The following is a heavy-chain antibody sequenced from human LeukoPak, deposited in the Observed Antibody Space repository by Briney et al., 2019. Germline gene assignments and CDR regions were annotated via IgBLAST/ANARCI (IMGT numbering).Heavy chain of an antibody. Sequence: HPSETLSLTCTVSGGSVSSGSYYWSWVRQAPGKGLEWVSVIYSGGSTYYADSVKGRFTISRDNSKNTLYLQMNSLRAEDTAVYYCARESYSSGWYDYWGQGTLVTVSS. CDR3: ARESYSSGWYDY. CDR1: GGSVSSGSYY. D-gene: IGHD6-19*01. CDR2: IYSGGST. V-gene: IGHV3-53*01. J-gene: IGHJ4*02.